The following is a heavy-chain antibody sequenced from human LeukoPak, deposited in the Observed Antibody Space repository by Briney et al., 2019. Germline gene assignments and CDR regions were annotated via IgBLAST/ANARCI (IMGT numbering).Heavy chain of an antibody. CDR2: IFHSGST. CDR3: ARSAFGDYSFDY. D-gene: IGHD3-16*01. V-gene: IGHV4-38-2*02. J-gene: IGHJ4*02. Sequence: PSETLSLTCTVSGYSISSGYYWGWIRQPPGKGLEWIGYIFHSGSTNSNPSLKSRDTISVDTSKNQFSLKLSSVTAADTAVYYCARSAFGDYSFDYWGQGTLVTVSS. CDR1: GYSISSGYY.